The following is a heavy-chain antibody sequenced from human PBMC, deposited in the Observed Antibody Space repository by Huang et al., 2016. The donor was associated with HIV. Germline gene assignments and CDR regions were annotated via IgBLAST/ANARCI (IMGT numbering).Heavy chain of an antibody. J-gene: IGHJ3*01. CDR3: ARDPKYHRNGYYRQRRGIDV. CDR1: GYSFTDYG. V-gene: IGHV1-18*01. Sequence: QAQLMQSGPEVKKPGASVKVSCKTSGYSFTDYGITWVRQAHGQGPEWVGWISAFNGDTEIAQMLQGRVTLTTYTSTSMSYMALRSLRFDDTAVYFCARDPKYHRNGYYRQRRGIDVWGQGTMVSVSS. D-gene: IGHD3-22*01. CDR2: ISAFNGDT.